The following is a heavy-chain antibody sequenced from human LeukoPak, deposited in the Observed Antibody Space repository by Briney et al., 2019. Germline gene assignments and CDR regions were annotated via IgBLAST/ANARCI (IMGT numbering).Heavy chain of an antibody. CDR2: INPNSGGT. CDR1: GYTFTGYY. Sequence: GASVKVSCKASGYTFTGYYMHWVRQAPGQGLEWMGWINPNSGGTDYAQKFQGRVTMTRDTSISTAYMELRSLRSDDTAVYYCARDLMPYYYYMDVWGKGTTVTISS. D-gene: IGHD2-2*01. V-gene: IGHV1-2*02. CDR3: ARDLMPYYYYMDV. J-gene: IGHJ6*03.